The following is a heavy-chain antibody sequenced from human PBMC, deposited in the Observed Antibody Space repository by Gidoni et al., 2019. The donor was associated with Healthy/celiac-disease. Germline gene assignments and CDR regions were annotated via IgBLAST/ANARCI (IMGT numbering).Heavy chain of an antibody. CDR1: GFPFDDYT. J-gene: IGHJ2*01. CDR3: AKGMVTTDWYFDL. V-gene: IGHV3-43*01. Sequence: EVQLVESGGVVVQPGGSLRLSCAASGFPFDDYTMHWVRQAPGKGLEWVSLISWDGGSTYYADSVKGRFTISRDNSKNSLYLQMNRLRTEDNALYYCAKGMVTTDWYFDLWGRGTLVTVSS. CDR2: ISWDGGST. D-gene: IGHD4-4*01.